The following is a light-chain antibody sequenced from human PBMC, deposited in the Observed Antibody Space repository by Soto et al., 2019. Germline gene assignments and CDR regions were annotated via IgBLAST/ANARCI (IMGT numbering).Light chain of an antibody. Sequence: EIVLTQSPGTLSLSPGERATLSCRTSQSVRSNYLAWYQQRPGQAPRLLIYGASSRATGIPDRFSGSGSGTDFTLTISRLEPEDFAVYYCQEYGNSPTWTFGQGTKVEFK. CDR1: QSVRSNY. V-gene: IGKV3-20*01. J-gene: IGKJ1*01. CDR3: QEYGNSPTWT. CDR2: GAS.